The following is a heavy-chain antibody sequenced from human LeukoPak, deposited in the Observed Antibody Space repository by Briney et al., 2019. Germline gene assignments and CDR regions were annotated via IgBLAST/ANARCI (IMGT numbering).Heavy chain of an antibody. D-gene: IGHD6-19*01. CDR1: GGSISSGDYY. J-gene: IGHJ5*02. CDR2: IYYSGST. CDR3: ARAARGSGWSWFWFDP. Sequence: PLETLSLTCTVSGGSISSGDYYWSWIRQPPGKGLEWIGYIYYSGSTYYNPSLKSRVTISVDTSKNQFSLKLSSVTAADTAVYYCARAARGSGWSWFWFDPWGQGTLVTVSS. V-gene: IGHV4-30-4*01.